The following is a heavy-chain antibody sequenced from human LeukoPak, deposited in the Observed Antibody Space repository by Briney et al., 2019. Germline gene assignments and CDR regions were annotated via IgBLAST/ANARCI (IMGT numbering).Heavy chain of an antibody. Sequence: PGGSLRLSCAASGFTFSSYAMHWVRQAPGKGLERVAVISYDGSNKYYADSVKGRFTISRDNSKNTLYLQMNSLRAEDTAVYYCARGVRYCSSTSCYFRAFDIWGQGTMVTVSS. V-gene: IGHV3-30-3*01. D-gene: IGHD2-2*01. CDR1: GFTFSSYA. CDR2: ISYDGSNK. CDR3: ARGVRYCSSTSCYFRAFDI. J-gene: IGHJ3*02.